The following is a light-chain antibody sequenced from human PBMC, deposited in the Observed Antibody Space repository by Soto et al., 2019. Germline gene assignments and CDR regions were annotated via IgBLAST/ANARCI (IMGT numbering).Light chain of an antibody. CDR2: KAS. J-gene: IGKJ1*01. Sequence: DIQMTHSPSTLSGSVGDRVTITCRASQTISSWLAWYQQKPGKAPKLLIYKASTLKSGVPSRFSGSGSGTEFTLTISSVQPDDFATYYCQHYNSYSEAFGQGTKVDIK. CDR1: QTISSW. CDR3: QHYNSYSEA. V-gene: IGKV1-5*03.